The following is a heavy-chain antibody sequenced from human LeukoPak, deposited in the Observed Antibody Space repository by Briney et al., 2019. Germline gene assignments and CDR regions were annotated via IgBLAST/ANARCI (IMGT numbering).Heavy chain of an antibody. D-gene: IGHD6-13*01. J-gene: IGHJ6*02. CDR1: GGTFSSYS. CDR3: ARVVLRERSQQPPYYYYGMDV. V-gene: IGHV1-69*13. Sequence: ASVKVSCKASGGTFSSYSISWVRQAPGQGPEWMGGIIPILGTVNYAQKFQGRVAITADESTSTAYMEPSSLRSEDTAVYYCARVVLRERSQQPPYYYYGMDVWGQGTTVNVS. CDR2: IIPILGTV.